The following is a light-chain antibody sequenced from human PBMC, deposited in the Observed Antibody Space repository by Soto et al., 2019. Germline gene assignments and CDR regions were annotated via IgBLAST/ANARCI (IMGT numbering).Light chain of an antibody. V-gene: IGLV2-23*01. CDR1: SSNVGAYNY. CDR2: KST. CDR3: CFSGPESTCV. J-gene: IGLJ1*01. Sequence: QSVLAQPASVSGSPGQWITISCTGTSSNVGAYNYVSWYQHLPRKAPQVILYKSTQRPSGVSSRFSGSTSGNAASLTISGLEADDEADYFCCFSGPESTCVFGTGTKVTVL.